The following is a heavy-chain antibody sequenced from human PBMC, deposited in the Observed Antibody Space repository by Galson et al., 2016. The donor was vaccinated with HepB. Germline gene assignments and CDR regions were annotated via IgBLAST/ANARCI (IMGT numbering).Heavy chain of an antibody. CDR3: ARGGTSSPHDY. J-gene: IGHJ4*02. V-gene: IGHV4-34*01. CDR1: GGSFSDYL. Sequence: ETLSLTCAVHGGSFSDYLWSWIRQPPGKGLEWIGEVSHTGSTNYKPSLRSRVTMSVDTSKNQFSLGLPSVTAADTAGYYCARGGTSSPHDYWGQGILVTVSS. D-gene: IGHD6-13*01. CDR2: VSHTGST.